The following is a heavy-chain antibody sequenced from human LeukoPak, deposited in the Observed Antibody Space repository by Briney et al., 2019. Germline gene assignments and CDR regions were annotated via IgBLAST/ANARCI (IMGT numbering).Heavy chain of an antibody. V-gene: IGHV3-7*01. CDR2: IKQDGSEK. CDR3: ARVEYCYGGSCYYGSLDI. J-gene: IGHJ3*02. CDR1: GFTFSNFW. Sequence: GGSPRLSCVASGFTFSNFWMSWVRQVPGKGLEWVANIKQDGSEKYYVDSVKGRFTISRDNAKNSLYLQMNSLRAEGTAVYYCARVEYCYGGSCYYGSLDIWGQGTMVTVSS. D-gene: IGHD2-15*01.